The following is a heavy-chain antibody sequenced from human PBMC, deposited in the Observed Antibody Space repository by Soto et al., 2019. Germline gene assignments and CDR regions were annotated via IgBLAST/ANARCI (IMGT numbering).Heavy chain of an antibody. D-gene: IGHD6-19*01. CDR2: ISYDGSNK. Sequence: GGSLRLSCAASGFTFSSYGMHWVRQAPGKGLEWVAVISYDGSNKYYADSVKGRFTISRDNSKNTLYLQMNSLRAEDTAVYYCAKDKMGLYSSGWSHYFDYWGQGTLVTVSS. CDR1: GFTFSSYG. V-gene: IGHV3-30*18. CDR3: AKDKMGLYSSGWSHYFDY. J-gene: IGHJ4*02.